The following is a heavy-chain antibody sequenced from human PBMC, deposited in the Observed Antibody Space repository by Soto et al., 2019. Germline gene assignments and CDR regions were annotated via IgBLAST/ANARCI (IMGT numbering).Heavy chain of an antibody. J-gene: IGHJ4*02. Sequence: GGSLRLSCAASGFTFSNYAMSWVRQAPGKGLGWVSTINTSGGNTYFADSVKGRFTISRDNSKNTLYLQMNSLRAEDTAIYYCANRGKYYFDYWGQGILVTVSS. CDR3: ANRGKYYFDY. CDR1: GFTFSNYA. V-gene: IGHV3-23*01. CDR2: INTSGGNT.